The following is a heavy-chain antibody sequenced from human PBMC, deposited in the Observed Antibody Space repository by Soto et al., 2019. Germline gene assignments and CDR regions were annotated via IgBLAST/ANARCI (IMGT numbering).Heavy chain of an antibody. CDR3: ARDSQWEPLIY. D-gene: IGHD1-26*01. Sequence: QVQLVQSGVEVKMPGASVKLACKASGYTFTNYGLTWLRQVPGQGLEWIGWVSGYNRNTNYAQKFEDRVIMTTDTSTSTAFMELRSLRPDDTGIYFCARDSQWEPLIYWGQGTLLTVSP. CDR1: GYTFTNYG. CDR2: VSGYNRNT. J-gene: IGHJ4*02. V-gene: IGHV1-18*01.